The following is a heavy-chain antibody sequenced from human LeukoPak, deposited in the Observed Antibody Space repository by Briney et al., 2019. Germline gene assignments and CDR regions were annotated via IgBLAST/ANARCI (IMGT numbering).Heavy chain of an antibody. CDR2: ISGSGDST. Sequence: PGGSLSLSCAAPGFTFSSYALTWVRQGPGKGLEWVSVISGSGDSTYHADSVEGRFTISRDNSKNTLYLQMNSLRDEDTAVYYCAKEVGHFDIWGQGTKVSVSS. J-gene: IGHJ3*02. CDR1: GFTFSSYA. D-gene: IGHD1-26*01. CDR3: AKEVGHFDI. V-gene: IGHV3-23*01.